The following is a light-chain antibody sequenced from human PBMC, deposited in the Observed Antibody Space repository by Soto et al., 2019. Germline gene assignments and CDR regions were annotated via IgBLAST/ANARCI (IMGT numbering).Light chain of an antibody. CDR2: AAS. J-gene: IGKJ2*01. V-gene: IGKV3-20*01. Sequence: EIVMTQSPATLSVSPGERATLSCRASQSVSSNLAWYQQKPGQAPRLLIYAASSRASDIPDRFSGGGSGTDFTLTISRLEPEDFAVYYCQQYGTSPQTFGQGTKVEIK. CDR1: QSVSSN. CDR3: QQYGTSPQT.